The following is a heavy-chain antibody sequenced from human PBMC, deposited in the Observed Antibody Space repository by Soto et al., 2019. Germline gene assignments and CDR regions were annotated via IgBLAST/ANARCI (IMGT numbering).Heavy chain of an antibody. J-gene: IGHJ6*02. CDR2: IYYSGST. CDR1: GGSISSGGYY. D-gene: IGHD3-3*01. V-gene: IGHV4-31*03. Sequence: PSETLSLTCTVSGGSISSGGYYWSWIRQHPGKGLEWIGYIYYSGSTYYNPSLKSRVTISVDTSKNQFSLKLSSVTAADTAVYYCARDRSTWSGYYMYYGMDVWGQGTTVTVSS. CDR3: ARDRSTWSGYYMYYGMDV.